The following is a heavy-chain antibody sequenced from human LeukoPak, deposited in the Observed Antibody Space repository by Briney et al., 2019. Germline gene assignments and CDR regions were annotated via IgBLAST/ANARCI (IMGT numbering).Heavy chain of an antibody. CDR2: IYHSGST. CDR1: GVSISSSNW. Sequence: SETLSLTCAVSGVSISSSNWWSWVRQPPGKGLEWIGEIYHSGSTNYNPSLKSRVTISVDKSKNQFSLKLSSVTAADTAVYYCARAVCSGGSCYDWFDPWGQGTLVTVSS. CDR3: ARAVCSGGSCYDWFDP. D-gene: IGHD2-15*01. J-gene: IGHJ5*02. V-gene: IGHV4-4*02.